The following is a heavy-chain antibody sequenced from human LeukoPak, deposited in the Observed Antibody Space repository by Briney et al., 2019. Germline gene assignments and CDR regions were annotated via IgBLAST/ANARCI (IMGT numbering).Heavy chain of an antibody. D-gene: IGHD4-11*01. V-gene: IGHV1-2*02. J-gene: IGHJ4*02. CDR3: ARDAIVRDYSNSDY. CDR1: GYTFTGYY. CDR2: INPNSGGT. Sequence: ASVKLSCKASGYTFTGYYIHWVRQPPGQGLEWMGWINPNSGGTNYAQKFQGRVTMTRDTSISTAYMELSRLTSDDTAVYYCARDAIVRDYSNSDYLGQGTLASLSS.